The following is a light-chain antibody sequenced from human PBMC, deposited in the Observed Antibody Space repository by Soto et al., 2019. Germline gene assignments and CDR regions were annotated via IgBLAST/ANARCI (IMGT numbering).Light chain of an antibody. CDR3: QVWDSSSDHVV. Sequence: SYELTQPPSVSVAPGKTARITCGGNNIGSKSVHWYQQKPGQAPVLVIYYDSDRPSGIPERFSGYNSGNTATLTISRVEAGDEVDYYCQVWDSSSDHVVLRGGTMVTVL. CDR2: YDS. J-gene: IGLJ2*01. V-gene: IGLV3-21*04. CDR1: NIGSKS.